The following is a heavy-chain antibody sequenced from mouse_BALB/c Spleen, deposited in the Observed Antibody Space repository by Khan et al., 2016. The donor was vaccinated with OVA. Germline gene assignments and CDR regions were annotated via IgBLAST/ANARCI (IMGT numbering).Heavy chain of an antibody. Sequence: VQLQQSGAELVKPGASVKLSCKASGYTFTSYYMYWVKQRPGQGLEWIGEINPSNGGTNFNEKFKSKATLTVDKSSSTAYMRLSSLTSEDSAVCYCTRSGYGSFAYWGQGTLVTVSA. V-gene: IGHV1S81*02. CDR1: GYTFTSYY. CDR3: TRSGYGSFAY. D-gene: IGHD2-2*01. CDR2: INPSNGGT. J-gene: IGHJ3*01.